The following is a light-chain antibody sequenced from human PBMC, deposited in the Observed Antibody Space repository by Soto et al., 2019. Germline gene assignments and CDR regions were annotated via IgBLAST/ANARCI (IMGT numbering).Light chain of an antibody. CDR3: QAWDSSCV. J-gene: IGLJ2*01. V-gene: IGLV3-1*01. CDR2: QDS. CDR1: KLGNKY. Sequence: SYELTQPPSVSVSPGQTASITCSGDKLGNKYACWYQQKPGQSPVLVIYQDSKRPSGIPERFSGSNSGNTATLTISGTQAMDEADYYCQAWDSSCVFGGETNLTVL.